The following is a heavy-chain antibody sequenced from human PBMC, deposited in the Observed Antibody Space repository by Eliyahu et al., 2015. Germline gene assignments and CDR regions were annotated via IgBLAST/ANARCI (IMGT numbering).Heavy chain of an antibody. CDR2: INHSGST. Sequence: QVQLQQWGAGLLKPSETLSLTXXVXXGSFSGYYWXWIRQPPGKGLEWIGEINHSGSTNYNPSLKSRVTISVDTSKNQFSLKLSSVTAADTAVYYCARGRVLRFLEWFANGMDVWGQGTTVTVSS. J-gene: IGHJ6*02. D-gene: IGHD3-3*01. CDR3: ARGRVLRFLEWFANGMDV. CDR1: XGSFSGYY. V-gene: IGHV4-34*01.